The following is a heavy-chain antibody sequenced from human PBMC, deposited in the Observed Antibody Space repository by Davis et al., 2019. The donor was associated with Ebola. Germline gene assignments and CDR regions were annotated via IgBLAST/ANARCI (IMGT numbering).Heavy chain of an antibody. Sequence: SETLSLTCTVSGGSISSYYWSWIRQPPGKGLEWIGYIYYSGSTNYNPSLKSRVTISVDTSKNQFSLKLNSVTAADTAVYYCAREIAATLDYWGQGTLVTVSS. CDR1: GGSISSYY. CDR2: IYYSGST. D-gene: IGHD2-15*01. V-gene: IGHV4-59*12. CDR3: AREIAATLDY. J-gene: IGHJ4*02.